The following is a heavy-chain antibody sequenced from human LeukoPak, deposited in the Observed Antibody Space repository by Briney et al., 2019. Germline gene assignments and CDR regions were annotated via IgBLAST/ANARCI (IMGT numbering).Heavy chain of an antibody. Sequence: GASVKVSCKASGGTLSSYAISWVRQAPGQGLEWMGGIIPIFGTANYAQKFQGRVTITADKSTSTAYMELSSLRSEDTAVYYCARGESYDILTGYYSWGQGTLVTVSS. V-gene: IGHV1-69*06. D-gene: IGHD3-9*01. CDR3: ARGESYDILTGYYS. J-gene: IGHJ4*02. CDR1: GGTLSSYA. CDR2: IIPIFGTA.